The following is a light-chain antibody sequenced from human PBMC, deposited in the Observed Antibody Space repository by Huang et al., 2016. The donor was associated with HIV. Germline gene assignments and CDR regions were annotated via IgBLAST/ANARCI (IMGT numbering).Light chain of an antibody. CDR2: GAS. Sequence: EIVMTQSPVTLSVSPGESATLSCRASQNVSTNLAWYQHKPGRAPRLLIYGASTRATSGPARFSARGSGTEFTLTVGGLRSDDFAVYYCQHYDNWAPATFGQGTKLEFK. V-gene: IGKV3-15*01. CDR3: QHYDNWAPAT. CDR1: QNVSTN. J-gene: IGKJ1*01.